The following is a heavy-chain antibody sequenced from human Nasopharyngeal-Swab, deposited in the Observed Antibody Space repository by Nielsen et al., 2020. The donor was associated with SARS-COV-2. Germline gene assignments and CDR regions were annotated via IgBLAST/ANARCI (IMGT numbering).Heavy chain of an antibody. V-gene: IGHV1-24*01. J-gene: IGHJ6*03. CDR3: AAAGPAATDYYYMDV. CDR2: FDPEDGET. Sequence: WVRQAPGQGLEWMGGFDPEDGETIYAQKFQGRVTMTEDTSTDTACMELSSVRSEDTDVYYCAAAGPAATDYYYMDVWGKGTTVTVSS. D-gene: IGHD2-2*01.